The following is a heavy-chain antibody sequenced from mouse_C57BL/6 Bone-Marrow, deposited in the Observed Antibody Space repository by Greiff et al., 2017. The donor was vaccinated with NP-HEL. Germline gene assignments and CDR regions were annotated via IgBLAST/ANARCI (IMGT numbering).Heavy chain of an antibody. J-gene: IGHJ3*01. D-gene: IGHD3-3*01. CDR3: ARRDSNWLAY. CDR2: IYPSDSET. V-gene: IGHV1-61*01. CDR1: GYTFTSYW. Sequence: QVHVKQPGAELVRPGSSVKLSCKASGYTFTSYWMDWVKQRPGQGLEWIGNIYPSDSETHYNQKFKDKATLTVDKSSSTAYMQLSSLTSEDSAVYYCARRDSNWLAYWGQGTLVTVSA.